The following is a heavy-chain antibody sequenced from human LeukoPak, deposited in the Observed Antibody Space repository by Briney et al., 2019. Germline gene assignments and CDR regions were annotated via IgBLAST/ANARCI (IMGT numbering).Heavy chain of an antibody. Sequence: GGSLRLSCAASGFTFSSYGMHWVRQAPGKGLEWVAVISYDGSNKYYADSVKGRFTISRDNSKNTLYLQMNSLRAEDTAVYYCAKAGSYCGGDCYSEYFQHWGQGTLVTVSS. D-gene: IGHD2-21*02. CDR3: AKAGSYCGGDCYSEYFQH. J-gene: IGHJ1*01. CDR1: GFTFSSYG. V-gene: IGHV3-30*18. CDR2: ISYDGSNK.